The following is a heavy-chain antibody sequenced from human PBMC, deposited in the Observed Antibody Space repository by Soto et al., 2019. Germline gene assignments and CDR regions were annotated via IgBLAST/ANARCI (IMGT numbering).Heavy chain of an antibody. CDR2: IYYSGST. V-gene: IGHV4-59*01. J-gene: IGHJ4*02. D-gene: IGHD6-19*01. CDR1: GGSISSYY. Sequence: QVQLQESGPGLVKPSETLSLTCTVSGGSISSYYWSWIRQPPGKGLEWIGYIYYSGSTNYNPSLQSRVAIAVATSTNPLSLKLGSVTAADTAVYYCGRVVYCRGWYGFDYWGQGTLVTVSS. CDR3: GRVVYCRGWYGFDY.